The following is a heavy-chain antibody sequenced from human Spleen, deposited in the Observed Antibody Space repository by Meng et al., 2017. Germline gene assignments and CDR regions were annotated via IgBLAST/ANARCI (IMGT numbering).Heavy chain of an antibody. Sequence: GESLKISCTGSGFTFGDYAVSWFRQAPGKGLEWVSSISSSSSYIYYADSVKGRFTISRDNAKNSLYLQMNSLRAEDTAVYYCARVSAYYYDSSGLRTFDYWGQGTLVTVSS. CDR2: ISSSSSYI. CDR1: GFTFGDYA. D-gene: IGHD3-22*01. CDR3: ARVSAYYYDSSGLRTFDY. V-gene: IGHV3-21*01. J-gene: IGHJ4*02.